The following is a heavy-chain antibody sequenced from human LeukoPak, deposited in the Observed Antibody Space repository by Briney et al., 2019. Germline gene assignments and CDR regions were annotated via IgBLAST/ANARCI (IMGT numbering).Heavy chain of an antibody. CDR3: ARDRLNRSGWSP. D-gene: IGHD6-19*01. CDR1: GFTFSSYS. J-gene: IGHJ5*02. V-gene: IGHV3-21*01. CDR2: ISSSSSYI. Sequence: GGSLRLSCAAYGFTFSSYSMNWVRQAPGKGLEWVSSISSSSSYIYYADSVKGRFTISRDNAKNSLYLQMNSLRAEDTAVYYCARDRLNRSGWSPWGQGTLVTVSS.